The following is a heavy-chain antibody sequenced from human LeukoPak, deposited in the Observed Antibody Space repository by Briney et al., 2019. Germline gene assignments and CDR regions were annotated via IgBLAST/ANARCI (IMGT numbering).Heavy chain of an antibody. CDR1: GYTFTDYA. Sequence: ASVKVSCKASGYTFTDYAIHWVRQAPGQRLEWMGWINADNGNTKYSQKFQGRVTITRDTSASTAYMVLSSLRSEDTAVYYCARGPLTGYLDYWGQGTLVTVSS. CDR2: INADNGNT. V-gene: IGHV1-3*01. D-gene: IGHD3-9*01. J-gene: IGHJ4*02. CDR3: ARGPLTGYLDY.